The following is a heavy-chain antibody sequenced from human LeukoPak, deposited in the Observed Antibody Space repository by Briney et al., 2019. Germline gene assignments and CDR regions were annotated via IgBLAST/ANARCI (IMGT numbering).Heavy chain of an antibody. J-gene: IGHJ4*02. Sequence: PSETLSLTCTVSGGSITSYYWSGIRQPPGRGLEWSGYIYGRGSTNYNPPLKSRVTISGDTSKNQFSLKLSSVTAADTAVYFCARVEAMYYYDSSGYLRYWGQGILVTVS. CDR3: ARVEAMYYYDSSGYLRY. CDR1: GGSITSYY. D-gene: IGHD3-22*01. V-gene: IGHV4-59*01. CDR2: IYGRGST.